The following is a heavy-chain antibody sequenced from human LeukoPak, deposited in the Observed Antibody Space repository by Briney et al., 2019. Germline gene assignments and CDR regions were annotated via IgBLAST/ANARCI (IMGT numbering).Heavy chain of an antibody. V-gene: IGHV1-69*05. CDR3: ASKKIAVASHALWY. J-gene: IGHJ4*02. Sequence: GSSVKVSCKASGGTFSSYAISWVRQAPGHGLEWMERIIPIFGTANYAQKFQGRVTITTDESTSTAYMELSSLRSGDTAVYYCASKKIAVASHALWYWGRGTLVTVSS. D-gene: IGHD6-19*01. CDR2: IIPIFGTA. CDR1: GGTFSSYA.